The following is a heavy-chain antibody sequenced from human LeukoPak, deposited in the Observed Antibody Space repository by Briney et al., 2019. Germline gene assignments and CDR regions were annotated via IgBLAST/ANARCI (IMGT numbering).Heavy chain of an antibody. V-gene: IGHV4-59*01. Sequence: SETLSLTCTVSGGSISSYYWSWIRQPPGKGLEWIGYIYYSGSTNYNPSLKSRVTISVDTSKNQFSLKLSSVTAADTAVYYCARGTGSYHFLGVGPNFDYWGQGTLVTVSS. D-gene: IGHD1-26*01. J-gene: IGHJ4*02. CDR3: ARGTGSYHFLGVGPNFDY. CDR1: GGSISSYY. CDR2: IYYSGST.